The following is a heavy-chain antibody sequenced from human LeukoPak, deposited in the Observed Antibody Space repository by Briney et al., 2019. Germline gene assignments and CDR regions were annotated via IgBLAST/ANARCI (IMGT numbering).Heavy chain of an antibody. CDR3: AKVRSDVTMIVDSFDY. CDR2: ISGSGGST. CDR1: GFTFSSYA. D-gene: IGHD3-22*01. Sequence: GGSLRLSCAASGFTFSSYAMSWVRQAPGKGLEWVSAISGSGGSTYYADSVKGRFTISRDNSKNTLYLQMNSLRAEDPAVYYCAKVRSDVTMIVDSFDYWGQGTLVTVSS. J-gene: IGHJ4*02. V-gene: IGHV3-23*01.